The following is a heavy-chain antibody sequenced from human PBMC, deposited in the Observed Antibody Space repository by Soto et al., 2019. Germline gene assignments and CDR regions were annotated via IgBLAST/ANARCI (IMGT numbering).Heavy chain of an antibody. J-gene: IGHJ4*02. CDR1: GFTFSSYA. V-gene: IGHV3-23*01. CDR2: ISGSGGST. D-gene: IGHD3-9*01. Sequence: GGSLRLSCAASGFTFSSYAMSWVRQAPGKGLEWVSAISGSGGSTYYADSVKGRFTISRDNSKNTLYLQMNSLRAEDTAVYYCAKVQSYYDILTGKLITFDYWGQGTLVTVSS. CDR3: AKVQSYYDILTGKLITFDY.